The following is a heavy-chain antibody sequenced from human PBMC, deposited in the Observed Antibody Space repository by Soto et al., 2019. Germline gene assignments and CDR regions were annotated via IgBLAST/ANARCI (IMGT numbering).Heavy chain of an antibody. Sequence: QVQLVQSGAEVKKPGSSVKVSCKASGGTFSSYAISWVRQAPGQGLEWMGGIIPIFGTANYAQKFQGRVTMTADESTSTAYMELSSLRSEDTAVYYCAWRGIVVVTATPSGYFDYWGQGTLVTVSS. CDR3: AWRGIVVVTATPSGYFDY. J-gene: IGHJ4*02. CDR1: GGTFSSYA. CDR2: IIPIFGTA. V-gene: IGHV1-69*12. D-gene: IGHD2-21*02.